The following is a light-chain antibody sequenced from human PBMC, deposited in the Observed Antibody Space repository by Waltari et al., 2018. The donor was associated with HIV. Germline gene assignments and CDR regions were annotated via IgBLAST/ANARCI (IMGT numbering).Light chain of an antibody. V-gene: IGLV2-14*01. Sequence: QSALTQPRSVSGSPGQSVTISCSGTSSDVGGYNYVSWYQQHPGKAPKLMIYEVSNRPSGVSNRFYGSKSGNTASLTISGLQAEDEADYYCSSYTSSSTNVFGTGTKVTVL. CDR1: SSDVGGYNY. J-gene: IGLJ1*01. CDR3: SSYTSSSTNV. CDR2: EVS.